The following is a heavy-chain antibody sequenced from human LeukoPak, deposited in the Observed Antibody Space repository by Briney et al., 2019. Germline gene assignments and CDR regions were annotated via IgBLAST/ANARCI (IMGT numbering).Heavy chain of an antibody. CDR1: GFIFDDYS. J-gene: IGHJ4*02. Sequence: GGSLRLSCAASGFIFDDYSMHWVRQAPGKGLEWVSVISWDGARAYFADSVKGRFTISRDNSKNSLYLQMNSLRTEDTALYYCAKDISTSGWILDYWGQGTLVTVSS. V-gene: IGHV3-43*01. D-gene: IGHD6-25*01. CDR3: AKDISTSGWILDY. CDR2: ISWDGARA.